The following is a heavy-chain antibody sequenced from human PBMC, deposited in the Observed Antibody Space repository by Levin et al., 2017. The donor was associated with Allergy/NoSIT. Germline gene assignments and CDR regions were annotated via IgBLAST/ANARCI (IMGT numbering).Heavy chain of an antibody. J-gene: IGHJ1*01. CDR3: ARDDSAKAGASTLVTF. CDR1: GFTFSSYT. V-gene: IGHV3-33*01. Sequence: GESLKISCAASGFTFSSYTMHWVRQAPGKGPEWVAIIWYDGSNKFYADSVKGRFTISRDNSQNTLHLQMTSLRGEDTAVYYCARDDSAKAGASTLVTFWGQGNLVTVSS. D-gene: IGHD6-19*01. CDR2: IWYDGSNK.